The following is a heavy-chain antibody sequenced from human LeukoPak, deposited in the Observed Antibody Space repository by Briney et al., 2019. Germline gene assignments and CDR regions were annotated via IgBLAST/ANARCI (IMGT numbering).Heavy chain of an antibody. D-gene: IGHD6-19*01. CDR3: ARLPFLSVAGTLFYTDV. J-gene: IGHJ6*03. V-gene: IGHV5-51*01. Sequence: GESLKISCKGSGYSFTSYWIGWVRQMPGEGLEWMGIIYPGDSDTRYSPSFQGLVTISADKSISTAYLQWSSLKASDTAMYYCARLPFLSVAGTLFYTDVWGKGTTVTVSS. CDR2: IYPGDSDT. CDR1: GYSFTSYW.